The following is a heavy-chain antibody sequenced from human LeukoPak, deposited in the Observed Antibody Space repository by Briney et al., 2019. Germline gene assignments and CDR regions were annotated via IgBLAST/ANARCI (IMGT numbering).Heavy chain of an antibody. Sequence: WASVKVSCKTSGYPFSDYYIHWIRQASGQGLESMGWINPKNGDTKYAQRPQGRLTISMDTSIDTVYMELSSLRYDDTAVYYCARLSALWGQGTLVTVSS. CDR1: GYPFSDYY. CDR3: ARLSAL. J-gene: IGHJ4*02. CDR2: INPKNGDT. V-gene: IGHV1-2*02.